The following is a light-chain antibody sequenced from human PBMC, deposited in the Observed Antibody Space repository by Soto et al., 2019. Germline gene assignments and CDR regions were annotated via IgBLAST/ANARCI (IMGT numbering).Light chain of an antibody. CDR3: QQYDSWPRT. J-gene: IGKJ1*01. CDR2: GAS. CDR1: QGLSSD. V-gene: IGKV3-15*01. Sequence: IRMNKSPATLSVSAGERATLTCRASQGLSSDLAWYHQKPGQAPRLLIYGASTRATGVPARFSGSGSGTDFTLTISSLEPEDFAVYYCQQYDSWPRTFGQGTKVDIK.